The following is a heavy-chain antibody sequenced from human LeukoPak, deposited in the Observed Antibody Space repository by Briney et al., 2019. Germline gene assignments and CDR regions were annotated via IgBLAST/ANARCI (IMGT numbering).Heavy chain of an antibody. J-gene: IGHJ4*02. CDR2: IYYSGST. Sequence: PSETLSLTCTVSGGSISSYYWSWIRQTPGKGLEWIGYIYYSGSTNYNPSLKSRVTISVDTSKNQFSLKLSSVTAADTAVYYCAGGQWLVRDYFDYWGQGTLVTVSS. V-gene: IGHV4-59*01. CDR1: GGSISSYY. CDR3: AGGQWLVRDYFDY. D-gene: IGHD6-19*01.